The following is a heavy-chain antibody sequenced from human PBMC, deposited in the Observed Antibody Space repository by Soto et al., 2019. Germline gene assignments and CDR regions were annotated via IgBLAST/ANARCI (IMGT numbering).Heavy chain of an antibody. CDR3: AKTASMTNRDGFDH. V-gene: IGHV3-23*01. CDR2: ISGSGSTP. D-gene: IGHD4-17*01. Sequence: EVQVLESGGGLVQPGGSLRLSCAASGFTFSSYAMSWVRQAPGQGLEWVSAISGSGSTPYYADSVKGRFTISRDNSKNTLHLQMNSLKAEDTALYYCAKTASMTNRDGFDHWGQGNLVTVSS. J-gene: IGHJ4*02. CDR1: GFTFSSYA.